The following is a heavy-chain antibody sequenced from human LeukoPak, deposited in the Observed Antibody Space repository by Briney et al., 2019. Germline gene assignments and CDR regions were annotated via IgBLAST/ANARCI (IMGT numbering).Heavy chain of an antibody. D-gene: IGHD3-3*01. CDR2: INHSGST. Sequence: PSETLSLTCAVYGGSFSGYYWSWIRQPPGKGLEWIGEINHSGSTNYNPSLKSRVTISVDTSKNQFSLKLSSVTAADTAVYYCARHLDAYDFWSGPYYFDYWGQGTLVTVSS. CDR1: GGSFSGYY. CDR3: ARHLDAYDFWSGPYYFDY. J-gene: IGHJ4*02. V-gene: IGHV4-34*01.